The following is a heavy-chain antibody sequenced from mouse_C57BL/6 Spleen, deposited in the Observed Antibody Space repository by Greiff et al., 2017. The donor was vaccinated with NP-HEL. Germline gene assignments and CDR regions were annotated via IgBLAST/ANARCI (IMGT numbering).Heavy chain of an antibody. CDR2: INPNYGTT. V-gene: IGHV1-39*01. CDR3: AREREYYGSSRQWYFDV. D-gene: IGHD1-1*01. CDR1: GYSFTDYN. Sequence: EVQLQQSGPELVKPGASVKISCKASGYSFTDYNMNWVKQSNGKSLEWIGVINPNYGTTSYNQQFKGKATLTVDQYSSTAYMKLNSLTCEDSAVYYGAREREYYGSSRQWYFDVWGTGTTVTVSS. J-gene: IGHJ1*03.